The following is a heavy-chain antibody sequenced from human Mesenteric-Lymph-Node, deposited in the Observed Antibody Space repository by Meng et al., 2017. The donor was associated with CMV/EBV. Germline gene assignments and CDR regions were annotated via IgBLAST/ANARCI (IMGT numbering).Heavy chain of an antibody. D-gene: IGHD2-15*01. V-gene: IGHV3-74*01. CDR3: ARDLGDIPYYYGMDV. CDR2: INSDGSST. Sequence: GESLKISCAASGFTFSSYSMNWVRQAPGKGLVWVSRINSDGSSTSYADSVKGRFTISRDNAKNTLYLQMNSLRAEDTAVYYCARDLGDIPYYYGMDVWGQGTTVTVSS. J-gene: IGHJ6*02. CDR1: GFTFSSYS.